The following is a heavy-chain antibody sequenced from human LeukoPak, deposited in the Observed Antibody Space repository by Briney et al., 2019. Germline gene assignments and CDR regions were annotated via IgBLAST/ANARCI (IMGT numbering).Heavy chain of an antibody. CDR3: ARDRPGGAMVNVGDY. CDR2: INPNSGGT. D-gene: IGHD5-18*01. CDR1: GYTFTGYY. J-gene: IGHJ4*02. Sequence: EASVKVSCKASGYTFTGYYMHWVRQAPGQGLEWMGWINPNSGGTNYAQKFQGRVTMTRDTSISTAYMELSRLRSDDTAVYCCARDRPGGAMVNVGDYWGQGTLVTVSS. V-gene: IGHV1-2*02.